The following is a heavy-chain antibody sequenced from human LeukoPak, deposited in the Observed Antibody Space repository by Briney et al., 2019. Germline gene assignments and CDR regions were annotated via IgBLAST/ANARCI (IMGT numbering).Heavy chain of an antibody. V-gene: IGHV1-2*02. D-gene: IGHD5-18*01. CDR3: AREMYPGYSLELDAFDI. J-gene: IGHJ3*02. CDR1: GYTFTGYY. Sequence: ASVKVSCKASGYTFTGYYMHWVRQAPGQGLEWMGWINPNSGGTNYAQKFQGRVTMTRDTSISTAYMELSRLRSDDTAVYYCAREMYPGYSLELDAFDIWGQGTMVTVSS. CDR2: INPNSGGT.